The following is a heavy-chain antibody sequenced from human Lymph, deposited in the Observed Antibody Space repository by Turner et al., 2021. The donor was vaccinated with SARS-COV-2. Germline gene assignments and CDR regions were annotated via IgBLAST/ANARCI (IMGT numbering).Heavy chain of an antibody. CDR1: GFTFSSCS. Sequence: EVQLVETGGGLVKPGWSLGPSGAASGFTFSSCSMIWVRQAPGKGLEWVSAITSSSSYIYYADSVKGRFTISRDNAKKSLYLQMNSLRAEDTAVYYCARGGRPPWQWLGLGNFDYWGQGTLVTVSS. CDR2: ITSSSSYI. CDR3: ARGGRPPWQWLGLGNFDY. J-gene: IGHJ4*02. V-gene: IGHV3-21*01. D-gene: IGHD6-19*01.